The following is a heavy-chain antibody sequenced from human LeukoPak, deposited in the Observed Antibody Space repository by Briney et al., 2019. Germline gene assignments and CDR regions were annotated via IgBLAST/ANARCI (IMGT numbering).Heavy chain of an antibody. J-gene: IGHJ4*02. CDR3: ATMYYYDSSGYYYLGY. CDR1: GFTFAGYA. CDR2: ISGSGGST. Sequence: GGSLRLSCAASGFTFAGYAMNWVRQAPGKGLEWVSAISGSGGSTYYADSVKGRFTISRDNSKNTLYLQMNSLRAEDTAVYYCATMYYYDSSGYYYLGYWGQGTLVTVSS. V-gene: IGHV3-23*01. D-gene: IGHD3-22*01.